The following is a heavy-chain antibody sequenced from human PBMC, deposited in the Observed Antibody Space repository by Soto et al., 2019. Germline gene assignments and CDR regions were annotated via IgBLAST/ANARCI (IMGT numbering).Heavy chain of an antibody. Sequence: QLPLQASGPGLVKPSETLSLTCSVSGGSISSKNYYWGWIRQPPGKVMEWIGLIYYSGTTYYNPSLKSRVNITVDKSKNQFSLKLTSVTAADTGVYYCARRPSYYYDSRGFDHFDSWGQGTLVTVSS. CDR3: ARRPSYYYDSRGFDHFDS. J-gene: IGHJ4*02. V-gene: IGHV4-39*01. CDR1: GGSISSKNYY. D-gene: IGHD3-22*01. CDR2: IYYSGTT.